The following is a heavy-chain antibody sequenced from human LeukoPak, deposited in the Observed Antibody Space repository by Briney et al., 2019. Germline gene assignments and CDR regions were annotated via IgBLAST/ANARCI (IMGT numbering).Heavy chain of an antibody. CDR2: IYYIGST. CDR3: AREDSSLGYNWFDP. J-gene: IGHJ5*02. CDR1: GGSISSYY. D-gene: IGHD1-26*01. Sequence: SETLSLTCTVSGGSISSYYCSWIRQPPEKGLEWVGYIYYIGSTNYNPSLKSRVTISVDTSKNQFSLKLSSVTAADTAVYYCAREDSSLGYNWFDPWGQGTLVTVSS. V-gene: IGHV4-59*12.